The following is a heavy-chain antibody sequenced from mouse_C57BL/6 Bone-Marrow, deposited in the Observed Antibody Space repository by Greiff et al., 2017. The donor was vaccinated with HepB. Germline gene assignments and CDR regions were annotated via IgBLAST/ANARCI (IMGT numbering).Heavy chain of an antibody. CDR3: TRGYYLAWFAY. V-gene: IGHV5-9-1*02. Sequence: EVKLVESGEGLVKPGGSLKLSCAASGFTFSSYAMSWVRQTPEKRLEWVAYISSGGDYIYYADTVKGRLTISRDNARNTLYLQMSSLKSEDTAMYDCTRGYYLAWFAYWGQGTLVTVSA. CDR2: ISSGGDYI. J-gene: IGHJ3*01. D-gene: IGHD1-1*01. CDR1: GFTFSSYA.